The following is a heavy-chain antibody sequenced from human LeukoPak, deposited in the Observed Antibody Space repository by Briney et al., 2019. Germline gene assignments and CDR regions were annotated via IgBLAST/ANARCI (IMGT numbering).Heavy chain of an antibody. J-gene: IGHJ4*02. CDR2: ISAYNGNT. V-gene: IGHV1-18*01. CDR3: ARGSYYDILTGYSH. CDR1: GGTFSSYG. Sequence: ASVKVSCKASGGTFSSYGISWVRQAPGQGLEWMGWISAYNGNTNYAQKLQGRVTMTTDTSTSTAYMELRSLRSDDTAVYYCARGSYYDILTGYSHWGQGTLVTVSS. D-gene: IGHD3-9*01.